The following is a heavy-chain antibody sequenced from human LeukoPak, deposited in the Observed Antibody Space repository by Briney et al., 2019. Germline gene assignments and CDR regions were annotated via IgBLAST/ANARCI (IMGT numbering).Heavy chain of an antibody. CDR1: GYTFTSYY. V-gene: IGHV1-46*01. D-gene: IGHD3-10*01. J-gene: IGHJ4*02. Sequence: ASVKVSCKASGYTFTSYYMHWVRQAPGQGLEWMGIINPSGGSTSYAQKFQGRVTMTRDTSTSTVYMELSSLRSEDTGVYYCARETYYGSGSPLFDYWGQGTLVTVSS. CDR3: ARETYYGSGSPLFDY. CDR2: INPSGGST.